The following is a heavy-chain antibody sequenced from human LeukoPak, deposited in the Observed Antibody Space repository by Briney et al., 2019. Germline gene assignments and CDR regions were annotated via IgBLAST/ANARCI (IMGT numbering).Heavy chain of an antibody. D-gene: IGHD3-3*01. CDR3: ARGALIWESYFDY. CDR2: ISSSSSTI. J-gene: IGHJ4*02. CDR1: GFTFSSYS. V-gene: IGHV3-48*01. Sequence: GGSLRLSCAASGFTFSSYSMNWVRQAPGKGLEWVSYISSSSSTIYYADSVKGRFTISRDNAKNSLYLQMNSLRAEDTAVYYCARGALIWESYFDYWGQGTLVTVSS.